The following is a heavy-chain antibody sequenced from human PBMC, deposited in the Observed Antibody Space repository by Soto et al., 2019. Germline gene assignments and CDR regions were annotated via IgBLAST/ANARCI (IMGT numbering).Heavy chain of an antibody. CDR2: ISSTGGRT. D-gene: IGHD6-13*01. CDR1: GLTFSRYA. Sequence: GGSLRLSCTVSGLTFSRYAMFWVRQAPGKGLESLLAISSTGGRTYYADSVKGRFTISRDNSKHTLYLQMSSLSAEDTAVYYCVKGDLRVIEYPSHDMDVWGQGTTVTVSS. V-gene: IGHV3-64D*06. CDR3: VKGDLRVIEYPSHDMDV. J-gene: IGHJ6*02.